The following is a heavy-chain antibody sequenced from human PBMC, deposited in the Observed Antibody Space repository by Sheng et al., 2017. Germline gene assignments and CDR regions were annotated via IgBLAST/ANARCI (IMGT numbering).Heavy chain of an antibody. CDR2: INHSGST. Sequence: QVQLQQWGAGLLKPSETLSLTCAVYGGSFSGYYWSWIRQPPGKGLEWIGEINHSGSTNYNPSLKSRVTISVDTSKNQFSLKLSSVTAADTAVYYCARHSPRDKTTVTTGSDYWGQGTLVTVSS. V-gene: IGHV4-34*01. CDR1: GGSFSGYY. J-gene: IGHJ4*02. D-gene: IGHD4-17*01. CDR3: ARHSPRDKTTVTTGSDY.